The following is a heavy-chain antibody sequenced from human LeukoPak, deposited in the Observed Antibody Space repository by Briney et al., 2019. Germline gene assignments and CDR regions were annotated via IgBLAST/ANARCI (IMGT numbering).Heavy chain of an antibody. CDR1: GYTFSNFG. Sequence: ASVTVSCKAAGYTFSNFGISWVRQAPGQGLEWMGWISGYNGETNYAQKFQGRVTMTTDTSANTAYMEVRSLRSDDTAVYYCARDYEIAVRYDCFDPWGQGTLVIVSS. J-gene: IGHJ5*02. CDR3: ARDYEIAVRYDCFDP. D-gene: IGHD6-6*01. V-gene: IGHV1-18*01. CDR2: ISGYNGET.